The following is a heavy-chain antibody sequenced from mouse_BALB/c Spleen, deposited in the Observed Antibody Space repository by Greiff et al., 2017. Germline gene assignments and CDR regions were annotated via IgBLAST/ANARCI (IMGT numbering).Heavy chain of an antibody. Sequence: VQLQQSGPELVQPGASVKMSCKASGYTFTSYYIHWVKQRPGQGLEWIGWIYPGDGSTKYNEKFKGKTTLTADKSSSTAYMLLSSLTSEDSAIYFCARQLGLRGYYAMDYWGQGTSVTVSS. V-gene: IGHV1S56*01. CDR1: GYTFTSYY. D-gene: IGHD3-1*01. CDR3: ARQLGLRGYYAMDY. J-gene: IGHJ4*01. CDR2: IYPGDGST.